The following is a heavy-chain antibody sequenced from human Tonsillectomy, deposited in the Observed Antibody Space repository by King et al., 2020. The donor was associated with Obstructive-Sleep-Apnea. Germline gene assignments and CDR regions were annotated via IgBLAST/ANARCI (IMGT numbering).Heavy chain of an antibody. V-gene: IGHV3-9*01. CDR1: GFTFDVYA. CDR2: ISWNSGSI. D-gene: IGHD3-9*01. Sequence: QLVQSGGGLVQPGRSLRLSCAASGFTFDVYAMHWVRQAPGKGLEWVSGISWNSGSIGYADSVKGRFTISRDNAKNSLYLQMNSLRAEDTALYYCAKADGGYDILTGYAPLGAFDIWGQGTMVTVSS. CDR3: AKADGGYDILTGYAPLGAFDI. J-gene: IGHJ3*02.